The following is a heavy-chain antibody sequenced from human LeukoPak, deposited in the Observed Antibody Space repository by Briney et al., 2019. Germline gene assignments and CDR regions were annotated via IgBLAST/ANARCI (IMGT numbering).Heavy chain of an antibody. D-gene: IGHD3-10*01. Sequence: PGGSLRLSCAASGFTFSSYAMSWVRQAPGKGLEWVAFIRYDGSNKYYADSVKGRFTISRDNSKNTLYLQMNSLRAEDTAVYYCAKDAQGLLWFGELRYNWFDPWGQGTLVTVSS. CDR2: IRYDGSNK. V-gene: IGHV3-30*02. CDR3: AKDAQGLLWFGELRYNWFDP. J-gene: IGHJ5*02. CDR1: GFTFSSYA.